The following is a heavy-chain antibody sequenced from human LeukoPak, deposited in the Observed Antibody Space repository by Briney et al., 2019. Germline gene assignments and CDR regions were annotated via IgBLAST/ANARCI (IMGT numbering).Heavy chain of an antibody. Sequence: GGSLRLSCAASGFTFSDYYMSWIRQAPGKGLEWVSYISSSGSTIYYADSVKGRFTISRDNAKNSLYLQMNSLRAEDTAVYYCAKRHCSGGSCYPHGFDYWGQGTLVTVSS. D-gene: IGHD2-15*01. CDR3: AKRHCSGGSCYPHGFDY. CDR2: ISSSGSTI. CDR1: GFTFSDYY. V-gene: IGHV3-11*01. J-gene: IGHJ4*02.